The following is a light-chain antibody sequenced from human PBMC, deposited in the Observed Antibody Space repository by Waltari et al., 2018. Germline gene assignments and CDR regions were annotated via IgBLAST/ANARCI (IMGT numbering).Light chain of an antibody. CDR3: QQYYSTPPYT. CDR1: QSVLYSSNNKHY. V-gene: IGKV4-1*01. J-gene: IGKJ2*01. Sequence: DSVMTQSPDSLAVSLGERATINCKSSQSVLYSSNNKHYLACYQQKPGQPPKLLIYWASTRDSGVADRFSGSGSGTDCTLTISSLQAEDVAVYYCQQYYSTPPYTFGQGTKLEIK. CDR2: WAS.